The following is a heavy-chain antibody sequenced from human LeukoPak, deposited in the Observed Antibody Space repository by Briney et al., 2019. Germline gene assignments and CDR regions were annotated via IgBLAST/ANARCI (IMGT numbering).Heavy chain of an antibody. J-gene: IGHJ4*02. V-gene: IGHV3-30*18. CDR1: GLTFSSDD. D-gene: IGHD2/OR15-2a*01. Sequence: GGSLRLSCAASGLTFSSDDMYWVRRAPGKGLEWVAFISYDGNNKYYADSVKGRFTISRVNSQNTLYLQMNSLRPEDTAVYFCAKCDTSTYPVDWGQGTLVTVSS. CDR3: AKCDTSTYPVD. CDR2: ISYDGNNK.